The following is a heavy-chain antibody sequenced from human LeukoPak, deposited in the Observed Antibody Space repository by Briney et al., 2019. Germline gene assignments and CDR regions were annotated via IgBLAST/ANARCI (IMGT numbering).Heavy chain of an antibody. CDR1: GGTFSSYA. Sequence: GASVKVPCKASGGTFSSYAISWVRQAPGQGLEWMGGIIPIFGTANYAQKFQGRVTITADKSTSTAYTELSSLRSEDTAVYYCATDYYDSSGYARHWGQGTLVTVSS. CDR3: ATDYYDSSGYARH. D-gene: IGHD3-22*01. CDR2: IIPIFGTA. V-gene: IGHV1-69*06. J-gene: IGHJ4*02.